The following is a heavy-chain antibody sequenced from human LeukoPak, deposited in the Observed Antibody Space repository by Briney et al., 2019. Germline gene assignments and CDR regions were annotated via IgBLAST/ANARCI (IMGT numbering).Heavy chain of an antibody. CDR2: IYYSGST. J-gene: IGHJ4*02. CDR3: AKAGDFWSTYRNFDY. D-gene: IGHD3-3*01. V-gene: IGHV4-59*01. Sequence: PSETLSLTCTVSGGSISSYYWSWIRQPPGKGLEWIGYIYYSGSTNYNPSLKSRVTISVDTSRNQFSLKLSSVTAADTAVYYCAKAGDFWSTYRNFDYWGQGTLVTVSS. CDR1: GGSISSYY.